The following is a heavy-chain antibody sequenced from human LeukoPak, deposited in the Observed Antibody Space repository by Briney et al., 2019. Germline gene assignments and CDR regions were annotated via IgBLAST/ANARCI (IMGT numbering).Heavy chain of an antibody. CDR1: GFTFSRYS. CDR2: ISISSSYI. D-gene: IGHD6-19*01. CDR3: ARVISVAGYDY. V-gene: IGHV3-21*01. Sequence: GGSLRLSCAASGFTFSRYSMNWVRQAPGKGLEWVSSISISSSYIYYADSVKGRFTMSRDNAKNTLYLQMNSLRAEDTAVYYCARVISVAGYDYWGQGTLVTVSS. J-gene: IGHJ4*02.